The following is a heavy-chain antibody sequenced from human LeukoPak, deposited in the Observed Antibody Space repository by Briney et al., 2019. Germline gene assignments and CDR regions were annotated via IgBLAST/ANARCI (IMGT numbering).Heavy chain of an antibody. D-gene: IGHD1-26*01. J-gene: IGHJ4*02. CDR2: IDGSGKIT. V-gene: IGHV3-23*01. CDR1: GFTFSSYA. CDR3: AKEHGGSYFETDY. Sequence: GGSLRLSCAASGFTFSSYALNWVRQAPGKGLEWVSTIDGSGKITKYADSVKGRFTISRDNSKNTLYLQMNSLRAEDTAVYYCAKEHGGSYFETDYWGQGTLVTVSS.